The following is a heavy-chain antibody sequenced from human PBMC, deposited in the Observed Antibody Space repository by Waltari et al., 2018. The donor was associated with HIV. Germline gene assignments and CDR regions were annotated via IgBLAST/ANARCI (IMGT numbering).Heavy chain of an antibody. V-gene: IGHV3-21*02. CDR2: ISSGSTYL. J-gene: IGHJ4*02. CDR1: GFTFCSYS. Sequence: EVQLVESGGGLVKPGGSLRLSCAASGFTFCSYSMNWVRPAPGKGLEWVSSISSGSTYLYYADSLRGRFTTSRDDAQNSLYLQMNSLKAEDTAVYYCARDLTVTTTAFFDYWGQGTLVTVSS. CDR3: ARDLTVTTTAFFDY. D-gene: IGHD4-17*01.